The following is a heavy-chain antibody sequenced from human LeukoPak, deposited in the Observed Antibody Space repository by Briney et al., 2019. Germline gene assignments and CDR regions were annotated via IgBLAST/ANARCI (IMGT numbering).Heavy chain of an antibody. V-gene: IGHV4-59*12. Sequence: KTSETLSLTCTVSGGSISNYYWSWIRRPPGRGLEWIGYIYYRGDTDYNPSLKSRVSISVDTSKTHFSLKLTSVTAADTAVYYCASRMTTVHYWGQGTLVTVSS. CDR3: ASRMTTVHY. CDR2: IYYRGDT. D-gene: IGHD4-17*01. CDR1: GGSISNYY. J-gene: IGHJ4*02.